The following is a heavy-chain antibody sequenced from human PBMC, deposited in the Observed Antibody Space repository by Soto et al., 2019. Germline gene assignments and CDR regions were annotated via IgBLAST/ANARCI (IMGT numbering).Heavy chain of an antibody. CDR1: GDSFASYW. CDR3: ARHGGSSGYYYYGMDV. V-gene: IGHV5-51*01. J-gene: IGHJ6*02. CDR2: IYPGDSDT. Sequence: XESLKSSCKGSGDSFASYWVGWVRQMPGKGLEWMGIIYPGDSDTRYSPSFQGQVTISADKSISTAYLQWSSLKASDTAMYYCARHGGSSGYYYYGMDVWGQGTTVTVSS. D-gene: IGHD3-22*01.